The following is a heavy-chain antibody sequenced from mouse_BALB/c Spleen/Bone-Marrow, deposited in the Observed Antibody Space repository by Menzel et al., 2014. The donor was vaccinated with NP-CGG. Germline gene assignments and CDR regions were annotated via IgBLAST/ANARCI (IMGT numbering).Heavy chain of an antibody. CDR3: ARHDGCFDY. D-gene: IGHD2-3*01. V-gene: IGHV3-1*02. CDR2: IYYSGGS. Sequence: ESGPDLVKPSQSLSLPCTVTGYSITSGYSWHLVRQFPGNTLEWMGFIYYSGGSNYNPSLKSRVSISRDTSKNQFFLQLNSVTSEDAATYYCARHDGCFDYWGQGTTLTVSS. CDR1: GYSITSGYS. J-gene: IGHJ2*01.